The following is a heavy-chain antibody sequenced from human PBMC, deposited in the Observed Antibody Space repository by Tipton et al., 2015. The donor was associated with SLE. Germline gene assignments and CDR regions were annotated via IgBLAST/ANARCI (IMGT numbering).Heavy chain of an antibody. V-gene: IGHV4-4*07. Sequence: TLSLTCTVSGGSISFDYWSWIRQSAGRGLEWIGRIYSSGDRDYNPSLRSRVTMSIDASQNRVSLRLKSVSAADTAVYYCARGPDGEYVRYFDVWGPGTLVTVSS. CDR1: GGSISFDY. J-gene: IGHJ2*01. CDR2: IYSSGDR. CDR3: ARGPDGEYVRYFDV. D-gene: IGHD4-17*01.